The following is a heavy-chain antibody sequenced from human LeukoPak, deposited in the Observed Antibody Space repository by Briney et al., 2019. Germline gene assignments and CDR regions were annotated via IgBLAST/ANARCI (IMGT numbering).Heavy chain of an antibody. J-gene: IGHJ4*02. CDR3: ARHRGIAVAGYIIEY. CDR2: IYYSGST. D-gene: IGHD6-19*01. CDR1: GGSISSYY. V-gene: IGHV4-59*08. Sequence: KPSETLSLTCTVSGGSISSYYWSWIRQPPGKGLEWIGYIYYSGSTNYNPSLKSRVTISVDTSKNQFSLKLSSVTAADTAVYYRARHRGIAVAGYIIEYWGQGTLVTVSS.